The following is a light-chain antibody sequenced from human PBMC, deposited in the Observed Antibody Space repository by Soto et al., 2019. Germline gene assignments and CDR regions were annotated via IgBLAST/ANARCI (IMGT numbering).Light chain of an antibody. J-gene: IGKJ2*01. V-gene: IGKV1-9*01. CDR3: QQVNSYPRT. CDR1: QGISSF. CDR2: AAS. Sequence: IQLTQSPSSLSASVGDRVTITCRASQGISSFLGWYQQKPGRAPKLLIYAASTLQSGVPLRFSGSGSGTDFTLTISSLQPEDFATYYCQQVNSYPRTFGQGTKPEIK.